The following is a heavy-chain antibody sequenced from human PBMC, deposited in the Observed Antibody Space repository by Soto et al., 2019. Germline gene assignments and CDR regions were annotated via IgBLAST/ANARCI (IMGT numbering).Heavy chain of an antibody. J-gene: IGHJ4*02. Sequence: QVQLQESGPGLVKPSETLSLTCSVSGGSVSSGGYYWSWIRQPPRKGLEWIGCIYFSGSTDYNPSLKSRVTMSLDKSNNQCSLKLNSVTAADTAVYFCARAGSYRYFDYWGQGTLVTV. V-gene: IGHV4-61*08. CDR3: ARAGSYRYFDY. CDR1: GGSVSSGGYY. D-gene: IGHD3-10*01. CDR2: IYFSGST.